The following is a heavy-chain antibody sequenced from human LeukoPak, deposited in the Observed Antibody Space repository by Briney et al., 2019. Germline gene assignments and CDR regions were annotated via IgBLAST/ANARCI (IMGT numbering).Heavy chain of an antibody. J-gene: IGHJ4*02. V-gene: IGHV1-18*01. D-gene: IGHD3-10*01. CDR3: ARARDNVWFGELFRRYFDY. CDR1: GYTFTSYG. CDR2: ISAYNGNT. Sequence: ASVKVSCKASGYTFTSYGISWVRQAPGQGLEWMGWISAYNGNTNYAQKLQGRVTMTTDTSTSTAYMELRSLRSDDTAVYYCARARDNVWFGELFRRYFDYWGQGTLVTVSS.